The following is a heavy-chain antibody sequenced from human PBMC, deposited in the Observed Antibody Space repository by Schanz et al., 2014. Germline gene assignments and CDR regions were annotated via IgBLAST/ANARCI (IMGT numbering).Heavy chain of an antibody. D-gene: IGHD3-10*01. CDR3: ARIGGSDFDY. J-gene: IGHJ4*02. V-gene: IGHV3-64D*06. Sequence: EVQLVESGGGVVQPGRSLRLSCSASGFTFSIYAMHWVRQAPGKGLEYVSAISHDGYSTYYADSVKGRFTISRDNSKNTLYLQMSSLTTEDTAVYYCARIGGSDFDYWAQGTLVTVSS. CDR1: GFTFSIYA. CDR2: ISHDGYST.